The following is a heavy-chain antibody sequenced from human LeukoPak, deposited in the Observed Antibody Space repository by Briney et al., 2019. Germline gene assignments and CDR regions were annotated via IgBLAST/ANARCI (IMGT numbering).Heavy chain of an antibody. CDR2: IYHGGST. Sequence: SETLSLTCTVSGYSISSGNYWGWIRQPPGKGLEWIGNIYHGGSTYYNPSLKSRVTISVDTSKNQFSLKLSSVTAADTAVYYCARGVYYYYYMDVWGKGTTVTVSS. CDR3: ARGVYYYYYMDV. J-gene: IGHJ6*03. CDR1: GYSISSGNY. V-gene: IGHV4-38-2*02.